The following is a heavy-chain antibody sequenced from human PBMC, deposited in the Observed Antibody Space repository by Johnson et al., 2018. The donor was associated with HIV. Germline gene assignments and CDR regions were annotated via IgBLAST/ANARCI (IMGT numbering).Heavy chain of an antibody. CDR3: ARDALEAFQAFDI. Sequence: QVQLVESGGGLVKPGGSLRLSCAASGYIFSDYYMSWIRQAPGKGLEWVSYISSSGSTYYADSVKGRFTISRDNSKNTLYLQINSLRAEDTAVYYCARDALEAFQAFDIWGQGTMVTVSS. D-gene: IGHD2/OR15-2a*01. J-gene: IGHJ3*02. CDR2: ISSSGST. V-gene: IGHV3-11*04. CDR1: GYIFSDYY.